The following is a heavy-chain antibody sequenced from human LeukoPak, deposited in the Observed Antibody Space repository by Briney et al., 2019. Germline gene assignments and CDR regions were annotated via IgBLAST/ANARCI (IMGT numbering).Heavy chain of an antibody. Sequence: GRSLRLSCAASGFTFDDYDMQWVRHAPGKGLEWVSGISWNSGSIGYADSVKGRFTISRDTAKNALYLQMNSLRAEDTALYYCAKDIDSSGWLSYFDYWGQGTLVTVSS. CDR1: GFTFDDYD. D-gene: IGHD6-19*01. CDR2: ISWNSGSI. J-gene: IGHJ4*02. CDR3: AKDIDSSGWLSYFDY. V-gene: IGHV3-9*01.